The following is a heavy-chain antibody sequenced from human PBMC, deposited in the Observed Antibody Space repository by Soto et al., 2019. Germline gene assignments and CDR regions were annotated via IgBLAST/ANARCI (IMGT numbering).Heavy chain of an antibody. D-gene: IGHD6-19*01. J-gene: IGHJ5*02. CDR2: IIPIFGKT. Sequence: ASVKVSCKASGGTFSSYAISWVRQAPGQGLEWMGGIIPIFGKTNYAQKFQGRVTITADTSTSTAYMELRSLRSDDTAVYYCARSTPSSVAGKGNWFDPWGQGTLVTVSS. CDR3: ARSTPSSVAGKGNWFDP. V-gene: IGHV1-69*06. CDR1: GGTFSSYA.